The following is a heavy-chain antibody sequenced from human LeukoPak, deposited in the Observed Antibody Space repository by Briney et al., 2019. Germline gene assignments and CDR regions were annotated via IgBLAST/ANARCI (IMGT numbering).Heavy chain of an antibody. V-gene: IGHV4-30-4*01. Sequence: PSEILSLTCTVSGGSISSGDYYWSWIRQPPGKGLEWIGYIYYSGSTYYNPSLKSRVTISVDTSKNQFSLKLSSVTAADTAVYYCAAYCSSTSCYSAFDYWGQGTLVTVSS. J-gene: IGHJ4*02. CDR3: AAYCSSTSCYSAFDY. D-gene: IGHD2-2*01. CDR1: GGSISSGDYY. CDR2: IYYSGST.